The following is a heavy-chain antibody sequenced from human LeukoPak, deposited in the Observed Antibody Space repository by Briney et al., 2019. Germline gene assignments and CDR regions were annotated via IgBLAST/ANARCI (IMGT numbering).Heavy chain of an antibody. CDR2: IYYSGST. CDR3: ASQTYYYDGSGYYLGAFDI. J-gene: IGHJ3*02. Sequence: PSETLSLTCTVSGGSISSYYWSWIRQPPGKGLEWIGYIYYSGSTNYNPPLKSRVTISVDTSKNQFSLKLSSVTAADTAVYYCASQTYYYDGSGYYLGAFDIWGQGTMVTVSS. D-gene: IGHD3-22*01. CDR1: GGSISSYY. V-gene: IGHV4-59*08.